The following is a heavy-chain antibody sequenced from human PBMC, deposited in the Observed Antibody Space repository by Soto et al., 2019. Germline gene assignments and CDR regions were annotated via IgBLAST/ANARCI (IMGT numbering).Heavy chain of an antibody. CDR2: ITYNGYNK. J-gene: IGHJ4*02. CDR1: GFTFSRHD. CDR3: ATIPSDIGDY. V-gene: IGHV3-30*03. Sequence: ESGGGVVQPGRSLRLSCAASGFTFSRHDMHWVRQAPGKGLEWVAIITYNGYNKYYADSVKDRFTISRDNSKNTLYLQMNSLRADDTAVYYCATIPSDIGDYWGRGTLVTVSS. D-gene: IGHD2-2*02.